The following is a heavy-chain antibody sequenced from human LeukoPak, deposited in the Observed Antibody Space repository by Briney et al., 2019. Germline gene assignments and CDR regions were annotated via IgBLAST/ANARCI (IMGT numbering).Heavy chain of an antibody. V-gene: IGHV1-2*02. CDR1: GYTFTGYQ. D-gene: IGHD2-8*02. Sequence: ASVKVSCKASGYTFTGYQMHWVRQSPGQGLEWMGWINPNSGATNYAQKFQGRVTMTRDTSISTVYMELSRLRSDDTAVYYCARSGGHDFQYWGQGTLVTVSS. CDR2: INPNSGAT. J-gene: IGHJ1*01. CDR3: ARSGGHDFQY.